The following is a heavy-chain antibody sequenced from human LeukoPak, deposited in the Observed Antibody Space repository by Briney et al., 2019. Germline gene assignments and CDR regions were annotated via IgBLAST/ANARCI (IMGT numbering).Heavy chain of an antibody. CDR1: GGSISSYY. Sequence: SETLSLTCTVSGGSISSYYWSWIRQPPGKGLEWIGYIYYSGSTNYNPSPKSRVTISVDTSKNQFSLKLSSVTAADTAVYYCAGASYDSSGVHWGQGTLVTVSS. J-gene: IGHJ4*02. D-gene: IGHD3-22*01. CDR3: AGASYDSSGVH. CDR2: IYYSGST. V-gene: IGHV4-59*01.